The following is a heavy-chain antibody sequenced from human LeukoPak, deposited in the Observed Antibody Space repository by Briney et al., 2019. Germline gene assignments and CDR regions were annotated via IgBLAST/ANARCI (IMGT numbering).Heavy chain of an antibody. CDR1: GFTFSSYG. CDR2: IRYDGSNK. V-gene: IGHV3-30*02. Sequence: GGSLRLSCAASGFTFSSYGMHWVRQAPGKGLEWVAFIRYDGSNKYYADSVKGRFTISRDNSKNTLYLQMNSLRAEDTAVYYCARDKSMARGFVDYWGQGTLVTVSS. D-gene: IGHD5-24*01. J-gene: IGHJ4*02. CDR3: ARDKSMARGFVDY.